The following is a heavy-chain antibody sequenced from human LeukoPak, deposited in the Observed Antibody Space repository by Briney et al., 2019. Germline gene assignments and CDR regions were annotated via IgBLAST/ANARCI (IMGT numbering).Heavy chain of an antibody. D-gene: IGHD6-6*01. Sequence: ASVKVSCKASGYTFTGYYMHWVRQAPGQGLEWMGWINPNSGGTNYAQKFQGRVTMTRDTSISTAYMELSRLRSDDTAVYYCASGLGESIAARLGAHAFDIWGQGTMVTVSS. V-gene: IGHV1-2*02. J-gene: IGHJ3*02. CDR1: GYTFTGYY. CDR2: INPNSGGT. CDR3: ASGLGESIAARLGAHAFDI.